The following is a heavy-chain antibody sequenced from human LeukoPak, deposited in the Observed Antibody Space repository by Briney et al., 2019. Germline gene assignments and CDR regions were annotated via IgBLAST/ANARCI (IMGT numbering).Heavy chain of an antibody. D-gene: IGHD3-16*01. CDR1: GASISSYY. CDR3: ARLLWGSYCFDY. V-gene: IGHV4-59*08. Sequence: SETLSLSCTVSGASISSYYWSWIRQPPGKGLEWLGYIYYSGTTKYNPSLKSRVTISVDTSKNRFSLKLSSVTAADTAVYYCARLLWGSYCFDYWGQGTLVTVSS. CDR2: IYYSGTT. J-gene: IGHJ4*02.